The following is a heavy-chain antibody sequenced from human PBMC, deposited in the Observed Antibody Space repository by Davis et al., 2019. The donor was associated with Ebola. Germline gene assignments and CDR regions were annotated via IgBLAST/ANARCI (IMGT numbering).Heavy chain of an antibody. D-gene: IGHD1-26*01. J-gene: IGHJ4*02. CDR1: GFTFSIYG. CDR3: ARGSGARGARTRGRLDY. V-gene: IGHV3-33*01. Sequence: LTRAASGFTFSIYGMHCVRQAPGKGLEWVAVIWYDGSNKYYADSVKGRFTISRDNSKNTLYLQMNSLRDEDTDVYYCARGSGARGARTRGRLDYWGQGTLVTVSS. CDR2: IWYDGSNK.